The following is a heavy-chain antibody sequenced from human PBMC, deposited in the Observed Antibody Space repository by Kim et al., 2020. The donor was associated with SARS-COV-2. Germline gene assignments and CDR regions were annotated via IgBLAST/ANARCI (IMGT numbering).Heavy chain of an antibody. CDR2: IYSGGSST. J-gene: IGHJ4*02. Sequence: GGSLRLSCAASGFTFSSYAMSWVRQAPGKGLEWVSVIYSGGSSTYYADSVKGRFTISRDNSKNTLYLQMNSLRAEDMAVYYCAKISGYSYESYFDYWGQGTLVTVSS. CDR3: AKISGYSYESYFDY. V-gene: IGHV3-23*03. CDR1: GFTFSSYA. D-gene: IGHD5-18*01.